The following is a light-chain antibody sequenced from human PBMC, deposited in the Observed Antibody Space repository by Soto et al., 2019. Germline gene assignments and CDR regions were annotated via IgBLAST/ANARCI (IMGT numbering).Light chain of an antibody. CDR3: MPALQTPPT. CDR2: LGS. V-gene: IGKV2-28*01. Sequence: EIVRTQSPLSLPVTPGEPASISCRSSQSLLYSNGYNYLVWYLQRPGQSPQLLIYLGSNRASGDPDRFSGSGSGTDFRLKISRVEDGDGGVYYCMPALQTPPTFRGGTRVEIK. J-gene: IGKJ4*01. CDR1: QSLLYSNGYNY.